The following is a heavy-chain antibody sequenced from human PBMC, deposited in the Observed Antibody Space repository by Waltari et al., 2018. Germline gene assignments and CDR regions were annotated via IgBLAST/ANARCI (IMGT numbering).Heavy chain of an antibody. D-gene: IGHD3-9*01. Sequence: EVQLVESGGGLVQPGGSLRLSCAASGFTFSSYAMRWVRQAPGKGLEWVSAISGSGGSTYYADSVKGRFTISRDNSKNTLYLQMNSLRAEDTAVYYCAKAPYYDILTGYYYFDYWGQGTLVTVSS. CDR1: GFTFSSYA. CDR2: ISGSGGST. J-gene: IGHJ4*02. V-gene: IGHV3-23*04. CDR3: AKAPYYDILTGYYYFDY.